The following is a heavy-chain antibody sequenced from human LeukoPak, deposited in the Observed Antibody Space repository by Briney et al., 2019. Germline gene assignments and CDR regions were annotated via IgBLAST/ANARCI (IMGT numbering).Heavy chain of an antibody. CDR2: IWYDGSNK. J-gene: IGHJ4*02. CDR1: GFTFSSYG. V-gene: IGHV3-33*01. Sequence: GRSLRLSCAASGFTFSSYGMHWVRQAPGKGLEWVAVIWYDGSNKYYADSVKGRFTISRDNSMNTLYLQMNSLRAEDTAVYYCARDMRAPFNWGSHFDYWGQGTLVTVSS. CDR3: ARDMRAPFNWGSHFDY. D-gene: IGHD7-27*01.